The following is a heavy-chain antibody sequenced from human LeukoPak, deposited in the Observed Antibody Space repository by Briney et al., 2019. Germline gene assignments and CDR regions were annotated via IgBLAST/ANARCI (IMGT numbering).Heavy chain of an antibody. CDR3: AKDRDFWSGKAFDY. V-gene: IGHV3-53*01. Sequence: GGSLRLSCAASGFTVSNNYMSWVRQAPGKGLEWVSVIYSGGNTYYADSVKGRFTISRDNSKNTLYLQMNSLRAEDTAVYYCAKDRDFWSGKAFDYWGQGTLVTVST. CDR2: IYSGGNT. D-gene: IGHD3-3*01. J-gene: IGHJ4*02. CDR1: GFTVSNNY.